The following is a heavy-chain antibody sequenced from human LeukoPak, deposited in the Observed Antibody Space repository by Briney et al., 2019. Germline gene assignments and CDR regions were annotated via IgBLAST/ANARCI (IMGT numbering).Heavy chain of an antibody. V-gene: IGHV3-11*04. J-gene: IGHJ5*02. CDR2: ISGSGSTI. Sequence: PGGSLRLSCAASGFTFSDYYMSWRREAAGKGGEGDAYISGSGSTIYYADNVKGRFNISRDNAKNSMYMKMNRLRAEDTAVYYCARDAHWSGYYWFDPWGQGTLVTVSS. D-gene: IGHD3-3*01. CDR3: ARDAHWSGYYWFDP. CDR1: GFTFSDYY.